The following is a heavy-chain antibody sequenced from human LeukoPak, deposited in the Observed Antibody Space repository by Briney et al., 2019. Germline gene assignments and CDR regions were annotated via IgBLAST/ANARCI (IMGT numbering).Heavy chain of an antibody. D-gene: IGHD3-10*01. CDR1: GFTFTSYA. Sequence: GGSLRLSCAASGFTFTSYAMSWVRQAPGKGLEWVSTTSGSGGRTYYADSVKGRFTISRDNAKNSLYLQMNSLRAEDTAVYYCAREMWFGALNHFDNWGQGTLVTVSS. J-gene: IGHJ4*02. CDR3: AREMWFGALNHFDN. CDR2: TSGSGGRT. V-gene: IGHV3-23*01.